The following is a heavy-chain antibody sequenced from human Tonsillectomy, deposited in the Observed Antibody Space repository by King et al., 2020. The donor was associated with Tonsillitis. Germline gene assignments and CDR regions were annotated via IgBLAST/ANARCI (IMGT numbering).Heavy chain of an antibody. Sequence: VQLVESGGGLVKPGGSLRLSCAASGFTFSSYSMNWVRQAPGKGLEWVSFISSSSSYIYYADSVQGRFTISRDNAKNSLHLQMNSLRAEDTAVYYCATGRVGSFDIWGQGPMVTVSS. D-gene: IGHD1-26*01. CDR1: GFTFSSYS. V-gene: IGHV3-21*01. CDR3: ATGRVGSFDI. J-gene: IGHJ3*02. CDR2: ISSSSSYI.